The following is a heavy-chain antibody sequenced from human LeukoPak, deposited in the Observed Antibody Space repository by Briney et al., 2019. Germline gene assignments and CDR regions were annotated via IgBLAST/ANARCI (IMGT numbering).Heavy chain of an antibody. CDR2: INHSGST. V-gene: IGHV4-34*01. Sequence: SETLSLTCAVYGGSFSGYYWSWIRQPPGKGLEWIGEINHSGSTNYNPSLKSRVTISVDTSKNQFSLKLSSVTAADTAVYYCARHVLRYFDSPFDPWGQGTLVTVSS. CDR1: GGSFSGYY. CDR3: ARHVLRYFDSPFDP. D-gene: IGHD3-9*01. J-gene: IGHJ5*02.